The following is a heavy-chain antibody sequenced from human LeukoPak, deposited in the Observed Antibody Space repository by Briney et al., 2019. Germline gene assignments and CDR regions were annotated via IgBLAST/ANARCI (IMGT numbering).Heavy chain of an antibody. CDR2: ISAYNGNT. Sequence: GASVKVSCKASGYTFTSYGISWVRQAPGQGLEWMGWISAYNGNTNYAQKPQGRVTMTTDTSTSTAYMELRSLRSDDTAVYYCARAPLYCSSTSCYIPYYYGMDVWGQGTTVTVSS. CDR1: GYTFTSYG. J-gene: IGHJ6*02. D-gene: IGHD2-2*02. CDR3: ARAPLYCSSTSCYIPYYYGMDV. V-gene: IGHV1-18*01.